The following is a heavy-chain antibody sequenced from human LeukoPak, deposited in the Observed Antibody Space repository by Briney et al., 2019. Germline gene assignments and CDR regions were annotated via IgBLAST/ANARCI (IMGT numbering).Heavy chain of an antibody. D-gene: IGHD6-19*01. J-gene: IGHJ4*02. CDR3: ARGNSGWSYIDY. CDR2: IRSSGSTI. Sequence: PGGSLRLSCAASGFTFSDYYMSWIRQAPGKGLEWVSYIRSSGSTITYADSVKGRFTISRDNAKNSLYLHMNSLRAEDTAVYYCARGNSGWSYIDYWGQGTLVTVSS. V-gene: IGHV3-11*01. CDR1: GFTFSDYY.